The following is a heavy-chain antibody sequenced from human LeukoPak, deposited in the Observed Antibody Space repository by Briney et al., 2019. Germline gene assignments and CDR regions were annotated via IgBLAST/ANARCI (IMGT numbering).Heavy chain of an antibody. CDR3: ARVWYGELKVDV. V-gene: IGHV3-23*01. Sequence: GGSLRLSYEASGFTFSNYAMSWVRQAPGKGLEWVSTIIGSGGTTYYADSVKGRFTISRDNSKNTLSLQMNSLRAEDTAVYYCARVWYGELKVDVWGQGTTVTVSS. CDR1: GFTFSNYA. CDR2: IIGSGGTT. J-gene: IGHJ6*02. D-gene: IGHD3-10*01.